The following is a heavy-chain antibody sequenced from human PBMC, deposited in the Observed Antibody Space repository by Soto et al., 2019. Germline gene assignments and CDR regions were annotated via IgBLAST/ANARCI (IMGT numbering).Heavy chain of an antibody. CDR1: GFLFNTYA. D-gene: IGHD3-9*01. J-gene: IGHJ6*02. CDR2: ISYDARNT. CDR3: ARPGSGYDVLTGQYFFYFHAVDV. V-gene: IGHV3-30*04. Sequence: GGSLRLSCTASGFLFNTYAMHWVRQAPAKGLEWVAVISYDARNTYYADSVRGRFTISRDNSKNALYLQMDSLRPEDTAVYYCARPGSGYDVLTGQYFFYFHAVDVWGQGTTVTVSS.